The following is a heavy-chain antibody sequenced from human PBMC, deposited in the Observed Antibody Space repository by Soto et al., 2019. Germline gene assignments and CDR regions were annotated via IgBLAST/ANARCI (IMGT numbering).Heavy chain of an antibody. J-gene: IGHJ6*02. D-gene: IGHD5-18*01. V-gene: IGHV3-64D*08. CDR1: GFTFSFFT. Sequence: GGSLRLSCSASGFTFSFFTMHWVRQAPGEGLQYVSAISGDGGSTYYADSVKGRFTISRDNSKNTLFLQMSSLRSEDTAVYYCVGGTAYSSGHYVMDFWGQGTKVTVSS. CDR3: VGGTAYSSGHYVMDF. CDR2: ISGDGGST.